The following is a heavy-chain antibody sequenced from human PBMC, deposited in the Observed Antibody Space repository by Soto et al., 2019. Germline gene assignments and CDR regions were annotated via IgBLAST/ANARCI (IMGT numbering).Heavy chain of an antibody. D-gene: IGHD4-17*01. J-gene: IGHJ4*02. CDR1: GGSFSGYY. Sequence: SETLSLTCAVYGGSFSGYYWSWIRQPPGKGLEWIGEINHSGSTNYNPSLKSRVTISVDTSANHFSLKLTSVTAADTAVYYCARHGFDDYLIFDQWGQGTLVTVSS. V-gene: IGHV4-34*01. CDR3: ARHGFDDYLIFDQ. CDR2: INHSGST.